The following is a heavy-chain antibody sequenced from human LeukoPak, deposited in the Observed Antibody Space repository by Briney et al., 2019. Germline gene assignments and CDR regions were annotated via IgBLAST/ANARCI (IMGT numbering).Heavy chain of an antibody. CDR2: INHSGST. Sequence: SSETLSLTCAVYGGSFSGYCWSWIRQPPGKGLEWIGEINHSGSTNYNPSLKSRVTISVDTSKNQFSLKLSSVTAADTAVYYCARGPKLELPLRYFDLWGRGTLVTVSS. CDR1: GGSFSGYC. J-gene: IGHJ2*01. D-gene: IGHD1-7*01. V-gene: IGHV4-34*01. CDR3: ARGPKLELPLRYFDL.